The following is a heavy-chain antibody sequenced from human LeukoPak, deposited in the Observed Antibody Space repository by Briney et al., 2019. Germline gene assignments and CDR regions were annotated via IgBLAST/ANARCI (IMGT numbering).Heavy chain of an antibody. V-gene: IGHV1-2*02. CDR1: GYTFTGYY. CDR2: INPNSGGT. D-gene: IGHD6-19*01. CDR3: ARDRGYSSGWYSYYYYYMDV. Sequence: ASVKVSCKASGYTFTGYYMHWVRQAPGQGLEWMGWINPNSGGTNYAQKFQGRVTMTRDTSISTAYMELSRLRSDDTAVYYCARDRGYSSGWYSYYYYYMDVWGKGTTVTVSS. J-gene: IGHJ6*03.